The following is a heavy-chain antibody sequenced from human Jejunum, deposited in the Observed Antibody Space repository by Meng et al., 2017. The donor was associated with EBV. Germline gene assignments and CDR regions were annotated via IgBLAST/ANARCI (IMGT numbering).Heavy chain of an antibody. V-gene: IGHV6-1*01. CDR2: TYYRSKWGD. D-gene: IGHD2/OR15-2a*01. CDR1: GDSISNNGAS. CDR3: ARDFLWAFDY. Sequence: QVQLQQSGPGLVEPSQTLSLTCAVSGDSISNNGASWNWIRQSPSRGLEWLGGTYYRSKWGDDYAESVKSRITINPDTSKNQFSLQLNSVTPEDTAVYFCARDFLWAFDYWGQGTLVTVSS. J-gene: IGHJ4*02.